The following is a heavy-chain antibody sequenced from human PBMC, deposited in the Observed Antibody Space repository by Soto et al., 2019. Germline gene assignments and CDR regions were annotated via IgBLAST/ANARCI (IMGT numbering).Heavy chain of an antibody. V-gene: IGHV3-33*01. CDR1: GFTFSSYG. J-gene: IGHJ4*02. D-gene: IGHD6-6*01. Sequence: GGSLRLSCAASGFTFSSYGMHWVRQAPGKGLEWVAVIWYDGSNKCYADSVKGRFTISRDNSKNTLYLQMNSLRAEDTAVYYCARVSSRDSSSTDFGYWGQGTLVTVSS. CDR3: ARVSSRDSSSTDFGY. CDR2: IWYDGSNK.